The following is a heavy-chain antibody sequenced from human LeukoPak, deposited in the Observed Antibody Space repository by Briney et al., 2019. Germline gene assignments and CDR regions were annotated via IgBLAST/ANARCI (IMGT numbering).Heavy chain of an antibody. D-gene: IGHD6-13*01. Sequence: SETLSLTCTVSGGSISGYYWGWIRQPPGKGPEWIGYIYYSGSTNYNPSLKSRVTISVDTSKNQFSLKLSSVTAADTAVYYCARVIAAAGTNYYYGMDVWGQGTTVTVSS. J-gene: IGHJ6*02. CDR3: ARVIAAAGTNYYYGMDV. V-gene: IGHV4-59*01. CDR1: GGSISGYY. CDR2: IYYSGST.